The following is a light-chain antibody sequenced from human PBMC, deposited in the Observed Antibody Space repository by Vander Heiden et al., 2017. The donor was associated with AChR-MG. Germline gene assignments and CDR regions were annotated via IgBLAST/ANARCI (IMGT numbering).Light chain of an antibody. CDR1: SSNIGAGSD. CDR2: GNS. CDR3: QSYASRLSGVV. J-gene: IGLJ3*02. Sequence: QSVLTQPPPVSGAPGQRVTISCTGSSSNIGAGSDVHWYQQLPGTAPKILIYGNSKRPSGVPDRFSGSKSGTSASLAITGLQAEDEADYDCQSYASRLSGVVFGGGTKLTVL. V-gene: IGLV1-40*01.